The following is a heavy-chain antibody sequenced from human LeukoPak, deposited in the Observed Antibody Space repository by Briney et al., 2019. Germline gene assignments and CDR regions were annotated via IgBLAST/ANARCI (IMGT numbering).Heavy chain of an antibody. CDR1: GASIRSYY. V-gene: IGHV4-59*01. D-gene: IGHD4/OR15-4a*01. Sequence: SETLSLTCSVFGASIRSYYWSWIRQPPGKGLEGIGCLYYSGSTSYNPSLKSRVTISVDTSKNQFSLKLTSVTAADTAVYYCARGREIYGGTPYLFDYWGQGALVSVSS. CDR2: LYYSGST. CDR3: ARGREIYGGTPYLFDY. J-gene: IGHJ4*02.